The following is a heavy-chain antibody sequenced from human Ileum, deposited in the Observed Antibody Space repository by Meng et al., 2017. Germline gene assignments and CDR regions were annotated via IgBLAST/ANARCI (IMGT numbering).Heavy chain of an antibody. V-gene: IGHV4-30-4*01. J-gene: IGHJ4*02. Sequence: QVQLEESVPRLVTPSQNLSLTCTVPGGSISSGDYYWSWVRQSPGKGPEWIGYIYSNGNTYSNPSLRGRLMISIDTSKNQFSLKLSSVTAADTAVYYCARAPKYCTNAVCSRPLDSWGQGTLVTVSS. CDR2: IYSNGNT. D-gene: IGHD2-8*01. CDR1: GGSISSGDYY. CDR3: ARAPKYCTNAVCSRPLDS.